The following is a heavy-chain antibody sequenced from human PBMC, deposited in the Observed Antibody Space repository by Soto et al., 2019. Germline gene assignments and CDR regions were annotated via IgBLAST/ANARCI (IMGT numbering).Heavy chain of an antibody. J-gene: IGHJ4*02. CDR1: GYTFTHYG. D-gene: IGHD2-15*01. V-gene: IGHV1-18*04. CDR2: ISAYNGNT. Sequence: QIQLVQSGAEMKKPGASVKVSCKPSGYTFTHYGVSWLRQAPGQGLEWMGWISAYNGNTDYAHKFQGRVALTTDTPTSTADMELRALSPDDTAVYYCARDVPGSGVPFWDYWGQGTLVTVSS. CDR3: ARDVPGSGVPFWDY.